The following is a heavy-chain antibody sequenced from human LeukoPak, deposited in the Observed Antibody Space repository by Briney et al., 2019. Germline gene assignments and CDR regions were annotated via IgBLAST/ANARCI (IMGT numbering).Heavy chain of an antibody. V-gene: IGHV3-7*01. Sequence: GGSLRLSCAASGFTFSGYWMTWVRQAPGKGLEWVANIKQDGSEKYYVDSVKGRSTISRDNAKNSLYLQMNSLRAEDTAMYYCARDWSAGAWTDFDYWGQGTLVTVSS. CDR2: IKQDGSEK. D-gene: IGHD3/OR15-3a*01. CDR3: ARDWSAGAWTDFDY. CDR1: GFTFSGYW. J-gene: IGHJ4*02.